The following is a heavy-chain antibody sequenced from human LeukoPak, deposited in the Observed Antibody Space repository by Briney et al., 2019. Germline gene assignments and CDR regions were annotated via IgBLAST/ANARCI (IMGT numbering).Heavy chain of an antibody. CDR1: GYTFTGYY. Sequence: ASVKVSCKASGYTFTGYYMHWVRQAPGQGLEWMGWINPNSGGTNYAQKFQGRVTMTRDTSISTAYMELSRLRSDDTAVYYCARVTYYYDSSGYYYSWGQGTLVTVPS. D-gene: IGHD3-22*01. V-gene: IGHV1-2*02. CDR3: ARVTYYYDSSGYYYS. J-gene: IGHJ4*02. CDR2: INPNSGGT.